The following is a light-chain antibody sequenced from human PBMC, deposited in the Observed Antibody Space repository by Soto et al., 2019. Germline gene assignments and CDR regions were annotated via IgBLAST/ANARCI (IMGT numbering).Light chain of an antibody. J-gene: IGKJ1*01. V-gene: IGKV3-11*01. CDR3: VQRSTWPWT. Sequence: EIVLTQSPDTLSLSPGERATLSCRASQSVSSYLAWYQQKPGQALRLLIYDTFKRATGIPARFSGSGSGTDFTLTISSLEPEDFAVYYCVQRSTWPWTVGQGRKVEI. CDR2: DTF. CDR1: QSVSSY.